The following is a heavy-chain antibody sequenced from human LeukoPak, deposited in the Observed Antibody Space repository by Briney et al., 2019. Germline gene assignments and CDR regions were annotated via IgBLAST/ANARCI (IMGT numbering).Heavy chain of an antibody. CDR2: ISWNSGSI. CDR3: AKDNRRHYTSGPNPDSLH. D-gene: IGHD6-19*01. J-gene: IGHJ4*02. V-gene: IGHV3-9*01. CDR1: GFIFNNYA. Sequence: GGSLRLSCAGSGFIFNNYAMHWVRQPPGKGLEWVSGISWNSGSIDYADSAKGRFTISRDNARNSLYLQMNSLRVEDTAFYYCAKDNRRHYTSGPNPDSLHWGQGALVTVSS.